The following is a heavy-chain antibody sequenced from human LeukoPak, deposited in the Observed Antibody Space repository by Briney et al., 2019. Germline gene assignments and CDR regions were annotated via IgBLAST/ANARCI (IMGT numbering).Heavy chain of an antibody. CDR1: GGSISSGLYS. Sequence: TSQTLSLTCDVSGGSISSGLYSWSWIRQPLGKGLEWIGYIYHTGSTYYNPSLKSRVTISVDTSRNQFSLKLSSVTAADTAVYYCARAPNPDFFDDWGQGTLVTVSS. D-gene: IGHD2-8*01. CDR2: IYHTGST. J-gene: IGHJ4*02. V-gene: IGHV4-30-2*01. CDR3: ARAPNPDFFDD.